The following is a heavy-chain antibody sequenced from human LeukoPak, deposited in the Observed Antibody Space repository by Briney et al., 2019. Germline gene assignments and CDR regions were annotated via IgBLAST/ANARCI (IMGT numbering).Heavy chain of an antibody. CDR3: AKDLAYCTGGSCYL. CDR2: IRSDGSNK. Sequence: AGGSLRLSCAASGFTFSNAWMSWVRQAPDKGLEWVALIRSDGSNKYYADSVKGRFTISRDNSKNTLNLQMNSLRAEDTAVYYCAKDLAYCTGGSCYLWGQGTLVTVSS. V-gene: IGHV3-30*02. D-gene: IGHD2-15*01. J-gene: IGHJ4*02. CDR1: GFTFSNAW.